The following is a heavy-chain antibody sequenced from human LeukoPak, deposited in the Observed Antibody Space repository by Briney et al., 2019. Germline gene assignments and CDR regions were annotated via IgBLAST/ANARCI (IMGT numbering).Heavy chain of an antibody. V-gene: IGHV4-4*02. Sequence: SETLSLTCAVSGSSISSSTWWTWVRQAPGKGLEWIGEVFYSGSTNSNPSLKSRLTMSVDESKHEFSLKLASVTAADTAIYYCASGGLVSRYLDHWGQGTLITVSP. J-gene: IGHJ4*02. CDR3: ASGGLVSRYLDH. CDR2: VFYSGST. D-gene: IGHD5/OR15-5a*01. CDR1: GSSISSSTW.